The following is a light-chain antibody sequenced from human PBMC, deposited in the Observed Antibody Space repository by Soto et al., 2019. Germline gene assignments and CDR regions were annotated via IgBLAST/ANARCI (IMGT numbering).Light chain of an antibody. CDR3: QLRGT. V-gene: IGKV3-11*01. CDR2: DAS. CDR1: QSVSSY. Sequence: EIVLTQSPATLSLSPGERATLSCRASQSVSSYLAWYQQKPGQAPRLLIYDASNRATGIPARFSGSGSGTDFTLTISSLEPEDFAVYYCQLRGTFGGGTKVEIK. J-gene: IGKJ4*01.